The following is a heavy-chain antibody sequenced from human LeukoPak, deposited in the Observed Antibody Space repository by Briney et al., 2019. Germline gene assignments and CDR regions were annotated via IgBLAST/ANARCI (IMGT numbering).Heavy chain of an antibody. CDR1: GGSISSGDYY. J-gene: IGHJ4*02. Sequence: SETLSLTCTVSGGSISSGDYYWSWIRQPPGKGLEWIGYIYYSGSTYYNPSLKSRVTISVDTSKNQFSLKLSSVTAADTAVYYCARVVRGRGDISSGYYYEADYNFHQRYYFDYWGQGTLVTVSS. V-gene: IGHV4-30-4*01. D-gene: IGHD3-22*01. CDR2: IYYSGST. CDR3: ARVVRGRGDISSGYYYEADYNFHQRYYFDY.